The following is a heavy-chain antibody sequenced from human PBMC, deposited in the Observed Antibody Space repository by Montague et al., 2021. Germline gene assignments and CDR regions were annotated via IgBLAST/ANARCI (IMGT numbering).Heavy chain of an antibody. CDR1: GFPFSNYG. V-gene: IGHV3-23*01. D-gene: IGHD3-22*01. CDR3: ARGRGVSSGIGQLDP. J-gene: IGHJ5*02. CDR2: ITGSGATT. Sequence: SLSLSLSASGFPFSNYGMSWVRQAPGKGLGWVSSITGSGATTYYADSVKGRFTISRDNSENTLYLQMNNLRAEDTALYYCARGRGVSSGIGQLDPWGQGTLVTVSS.